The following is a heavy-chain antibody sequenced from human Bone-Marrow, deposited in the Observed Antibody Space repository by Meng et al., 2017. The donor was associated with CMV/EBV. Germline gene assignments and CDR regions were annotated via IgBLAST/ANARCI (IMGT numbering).Heavy chain of an antibody. D-gene: IGHD4-17*01. Sequence: ASVKVSCKASGYTFTSYGISWVRQAPGQGLEWMGWISAYNGNTNDAQKLQGRVTMTTDTSTSTDYMELRSLRSDDTAVYYCARGVIMIRDYHNYAMDVWGQGTLVTVSS. V-gene: IGHV1-18*01. J-gene: IGHJ6*02. CDR3: ARGVIMIRDYHNYAMDV. CDR2: ISAYNGNT. CDR1: GYTFTSYG.